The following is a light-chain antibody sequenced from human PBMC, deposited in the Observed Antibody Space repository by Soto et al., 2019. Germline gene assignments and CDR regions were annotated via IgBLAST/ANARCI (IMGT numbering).Light chain of an antibody. CDR2: DAS. CDR3: QQRINWPPAWA. J-gene: IGKJ1*01. Sequence: EMVLTQSPATLSLSPGERATLSCRASQSVDNYLVWYQQKPGQAPTLLIDDASNRATGIPARFSGSGSGTDFTLTISSLEPEDFAVYYCQQRINWPPAWAFGQGTKVDI. V-gene: IGKV3-11*01. CDR1: QSVDNY.